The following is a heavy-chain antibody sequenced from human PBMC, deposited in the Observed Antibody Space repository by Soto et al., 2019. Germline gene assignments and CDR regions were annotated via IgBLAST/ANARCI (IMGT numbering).Heavy chain of an antibody. V-gene: IGHV3-9*01. CDR3: AKDTGDSSGYYYYYYYGMDV. CDR1: GFIFNNYA. CDR2: ITWNSGSI. J-gene: IGHJ6*02. Sequence: GGSLRLSCAASGFIFNNYAMHWVRQAPGKGLEWVSGITWNSGSIGYADSVKGRFTISRDNAENSLYLQMNSLRPEDTALYYCAKDTGDSSGYYYYYYYGMDVWGQGTTVTVSS. D-gene: IGHD3-22*01.